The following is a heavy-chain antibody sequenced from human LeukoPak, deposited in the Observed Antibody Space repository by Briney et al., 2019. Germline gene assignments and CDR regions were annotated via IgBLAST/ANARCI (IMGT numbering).Heavy chain of an antibody. CDR3: ARDLGWHSSSWFDP. J-gene: IGHJ5*02. CDR2: ISAYNGNT. D-gene: IGHD5-18*01. CDR1: GYTFTSYG. Sequence: ASVKVSCKASGYTFTSYGISWVRQAPGQGPEWMGWISAYNGNTNYAQKLQGRVTMTTDTSTSTAYMELRSLRSDDTAVYYCARDLGWHSSSWFDPWGQGTLVTVSS. V-gene: IGHV1-18*01.